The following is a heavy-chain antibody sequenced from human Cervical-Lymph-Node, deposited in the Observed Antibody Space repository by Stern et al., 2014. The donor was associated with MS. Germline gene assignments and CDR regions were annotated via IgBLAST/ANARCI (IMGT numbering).Heavy chain of an antibody. V-gene: IGHV1-46*01. CDR2: INPSGDSA. J-gene: IGHJ4*02. Sequence: QMQLVQSGAEVQKPGASVTVSCTASGYSFTSHYMHWVRHAPGQGLEWEGIINPSGDSASYAQKRQGRVTMTRDTSTSTVYMELSSLRSEDTAVYYCASGTGSKRPTGNYWGQGTLVTVSS. D-gene: IGHD3/OR15-3a*01. CDR1: GYSFTSHY. CDR3: ASGTGSKRPTGNY.